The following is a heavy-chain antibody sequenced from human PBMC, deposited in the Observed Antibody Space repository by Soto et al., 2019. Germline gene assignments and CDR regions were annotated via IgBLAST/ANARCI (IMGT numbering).Heavy chain of an antibody. CDR1: GGTFSSYA. V-gene: IGHV1-69*13. D-gene: IGHD6-13*01. Sequence: SVKVSCKASGGTFSSYAISWVRQAPGQGLEWMGGIIPIFGTTNYAQKFQGRVTITADESTSTAYMELSSLRSEDTAVYYCAREADTGYSSSWYSKGSWFDPWGQGTLVTVSS. CDR3: AREADTGYSSSWYSKGSWFDP. J-gene: IGHJ5*02. CDR2: IIPIFGTT.